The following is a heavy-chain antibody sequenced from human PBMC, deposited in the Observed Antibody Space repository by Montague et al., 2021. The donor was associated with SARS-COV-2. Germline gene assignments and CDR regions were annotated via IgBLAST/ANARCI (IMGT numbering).Heavy chain of an antibody. CDR1: GGSITSYS. D-gene: IGHD3-22*01. Sequence: SETLSLTCTVSGGSITSYSWSWIRQPPGKGLERIGYIYYSGSTNYNHTLKSRVTITVETSKNQFSLKLSSVTAADTAVFYCASEGYYDSSGYYVHDAFDIWGQGTMVTVSS. CDR3: ASEGYYDSSGYYVHDAFDI. J-gene: IGHJ3*02. CDR2: IYYSGST. V-gene: IGHV4-59*01.